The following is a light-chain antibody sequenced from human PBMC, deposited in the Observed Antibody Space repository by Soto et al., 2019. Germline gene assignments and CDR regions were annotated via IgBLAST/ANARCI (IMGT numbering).Light chain of an antibody. Sequence: AIRMTHSPSLFSASTGDRVTITCRASQGSSSYLPWHEQEPGRFPRRLSYAASTLHSGVPCRFSGSGSGTEFTLTIGGLQPDDFATYYCQQFNSYPITFGQGTRLEIK. CDR1: QGSSSY. J-gene: IGKJ5*01. CDR3: QQFNSYPIT. V-gene: IGKV1-8*01. CDR2: AAS.